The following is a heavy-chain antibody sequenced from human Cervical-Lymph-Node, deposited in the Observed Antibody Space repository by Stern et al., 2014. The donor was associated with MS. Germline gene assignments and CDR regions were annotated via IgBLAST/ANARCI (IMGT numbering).Heavy chain of an antibody. CDR3: ARKSLSMDHYFDS. CDR2: IYYTGTT. Sequence: QVQLQESGPGLVKPSETLSLTCTVSGASISSYSWNWIRQPPGKGLEWIGYIYYTGTTNYNPSLKGRVAISLDTSKNQFSLILRSVSAADTAVYYCARKSLSMDHYFDSWGQGTLVTVSS. D-gene: IGHD2-2*03. V-gene: IGHV4-59*01. J-gene: IGHJ4*02. CDR1: GASISSYS.